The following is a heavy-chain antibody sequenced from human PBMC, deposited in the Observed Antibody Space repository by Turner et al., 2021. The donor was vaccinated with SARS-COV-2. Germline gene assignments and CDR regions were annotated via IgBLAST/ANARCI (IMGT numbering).Heavy chain of an antibody. J-gene: IGHJ5*01. CDR1: GGSISSDF. CDR2: IYYRGST. CDR3: ARELRFYWFDS. Sequence: QVQLQESGPRLVQPTANLSLTWTVSGGSISSDFCSWIGHPPGKGLEWIGYIYYRGSTNYNPSRKSRVTMSVDTSKNQFSRKLSSVTAADTAVYYAARELRFYWFDSWGQGTLVTVS. D-gene: IGHD3-3*01. V-gene: IGHV4-59*01.